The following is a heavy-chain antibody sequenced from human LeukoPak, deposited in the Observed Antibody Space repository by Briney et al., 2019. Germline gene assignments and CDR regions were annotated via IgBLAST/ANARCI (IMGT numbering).Heavy chain of an antibody. J-gene: IGHJ4*02. D-gene: IGHD3-10*01. V-gene: IGHV4-39*01. CDR1: GGSISSSSYY. CDR2: IYCSGST. Sequence: PSETLSLTCTVSGGSISSSSYYWGWIRQPPGKGLEWIGSIYCSGSTYYNPSLKSRVTISVDTSKNQFSLKLSSVTAADTAVYYCARYYPFDYWGQGTLVTVSS. CDR3: ARYYPFDY.